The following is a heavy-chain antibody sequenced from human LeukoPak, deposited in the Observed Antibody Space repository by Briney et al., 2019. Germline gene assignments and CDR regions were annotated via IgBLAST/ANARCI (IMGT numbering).Heavy chain of an antibody. CDR2: INTNTGSP. CDR1: GYTFTSYA. J-gene: IGHJ5*02. D-gene: IGHD3-10*01. CDR3: ARDRITMVRGVIHNWFDP. Sequence: GASVKVSCKASGYTFTSYAMNWVRQAPGQGLEWMGWINTNTGSPTYAQGFTGRFVFSLDTSVSTAYLQISSLKAEDTAVYYCARDRITMVRGVIHNWFDPWGQGTLVTVSS. V-gene: IGHV7-4-1*02.